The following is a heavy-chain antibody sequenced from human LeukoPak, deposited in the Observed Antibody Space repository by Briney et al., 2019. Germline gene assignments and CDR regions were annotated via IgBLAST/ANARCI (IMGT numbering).Heavy chain of an antibody. J-gene: IGHJ4*02. D-gene: IGHD3-22*01. Sequence: ASVKVSCKASGYTFTSYDINWVRQATGQGLEWMGWMNPNSGNTGYAQKFQGGVTMTRNTSISTAYMELSSLGSEDTAVYYCARSWEEYYYDSSGYYGDDYWGQGTLVTVSS. CDR3: ARSWEEYYYDSSGYYGDDY. CDR2: MNPNSGNT. V-gene: IGHV1-8*01. CDR1: GYTFTSYD.